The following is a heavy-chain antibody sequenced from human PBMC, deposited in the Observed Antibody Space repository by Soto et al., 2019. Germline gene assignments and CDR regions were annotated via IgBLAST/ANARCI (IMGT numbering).Heavy chain of an antibody. V-gene: IGHV6-1*01. J-gene: IGHJ4*02. CDR2: TYYRSKWYN. Sequence: PSQTLSLTCAVSGDSVSSNNIAWNWLRQSPWRGLEWLGRTYYRSKWYNEYAVSVRSRITINLDTSKNQFSLQLNSVTPEDTAVYYCARGRLSTFDYWGQGAHVTVSS. CDR1: GDSVSSNNIA. CDR3: ARGRLSTFDY.